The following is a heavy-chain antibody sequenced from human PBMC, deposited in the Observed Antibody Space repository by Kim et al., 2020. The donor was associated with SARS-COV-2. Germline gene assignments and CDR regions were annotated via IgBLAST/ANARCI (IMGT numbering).Heavy chain of an antibody. Sequence: SVKVSCKASGGTFSSYAISWVRQAPGQGLEWMGGIIPIFGTANYAQKFQGRVTITADESTSTAYMELSSLRSEDTAVYYCARDLHYYDSSGRVDDPWGQGTLVTVSS. CDR1: GGTFSSYA. V-gene: IGHV1-69*13. J-gene: IGHJ5*02. CDR2: IIPIFGTA. CDR3: ARDLHYYDSSGRVDDP. D-gene: IGHD3-22*01.